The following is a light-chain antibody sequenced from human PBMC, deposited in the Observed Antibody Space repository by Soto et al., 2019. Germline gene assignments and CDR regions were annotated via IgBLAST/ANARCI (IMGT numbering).Light chain of an antibody. CDR3: QQSYSTPPMYT. J-gene: IGKJ2*01. CDR1: QSISSY. Sequence: DIQMTQSPSSLSASVGDRVTITCRASQSISSYLNWYQQKPGKAPKLLIYAASSLQSGVPSRFSGSGSGSDFTLTISSLQSEDFATYYCQQSYSTPPMYTFGQGTKLEIK. V-gene: IGKV1-39*01. CDR2: AAS.